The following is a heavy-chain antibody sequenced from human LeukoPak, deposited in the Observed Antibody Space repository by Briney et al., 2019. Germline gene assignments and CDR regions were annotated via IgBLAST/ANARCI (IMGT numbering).Heavy chain of an antibody. CDR2: INSDGSST. CDR3: ARGPVALGWVCFDP. J-gene: IGHJ5*02. D-gene: IGHD2-15*01. V-gene: IGHV3-74*01. CDR1: GFTFSSYW. Sequence: GGSLRLSCAASGFTFSSYWMHWVRQAPGKGLVWVSRINSDGSSTSCADSVKGRFTISRDNAKNTLYLQMNSLRAEDTAVYYCARGPVALGWVCFDPWGQGTLVTVSS.